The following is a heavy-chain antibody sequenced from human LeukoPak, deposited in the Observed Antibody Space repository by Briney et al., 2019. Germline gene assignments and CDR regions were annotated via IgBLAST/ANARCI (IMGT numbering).Heavy chain of an antibody. CDR3: ASSTSSTSEYDY. D-gene: IGHD2-2*01. J-gene: IGHJ4*02. CDR2: INSDGSST. CDR1: GFTFSSYW. Sequence: GGSLRLSCAASGFTFSSYWLHWVRQAPGKGLVWVSRINSDGSSTSYADSVKGRFTISRDNAKNTLYLQTNSLRAEDTAVYYCASSTSSTSEYDYWGQGTLVTVSS. V-gene: IGHV3-74*01.